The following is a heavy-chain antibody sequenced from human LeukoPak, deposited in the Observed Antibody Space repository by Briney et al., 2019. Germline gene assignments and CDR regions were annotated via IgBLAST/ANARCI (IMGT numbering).Heavy chain of an antibody. D-gene: IGHD3-22*01. Sequence: ASVKVSCKASGYTFTSYGISWVRQAPGQGLEWMGWISAYNGNTNYAQKLQGRVTMTRNTSISTAYMELSSLRSEDTAVYYCARGQMIVVGDYYYYMDVWGKGTTVTISS. CDR1: GYTFTSYG. CDR3: ARGQMIVVGDYYYYMDV. J-gene: IGHJ6*03. CDR2: ISAYNGNT. V-gene: IGHV1-18*01.